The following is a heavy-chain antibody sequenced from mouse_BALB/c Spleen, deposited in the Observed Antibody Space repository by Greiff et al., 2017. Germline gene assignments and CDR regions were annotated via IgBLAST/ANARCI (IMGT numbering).Heavy chain of an antibody. Sequence: VQLQQSGPELEKPGASVKISCKASGYSFTGYNMNWVKQSYGKSLEWIGNIDPYYGGTSYNQKFKGKATLTVDKSSSTDYMQLKSLTSEDSAVYYWARTWDYYGYGGDGRYYIDYGGQGTTLTVSS. D-gene: IGHD2-2*01. CDR3: ARTWDYYGYGGDGRYYIDY. J-gene: IGHJ2*01. CDR1: GYSFTGYN. CDR2: IDPYYGGT. V-gene: IGHV1S135*01.